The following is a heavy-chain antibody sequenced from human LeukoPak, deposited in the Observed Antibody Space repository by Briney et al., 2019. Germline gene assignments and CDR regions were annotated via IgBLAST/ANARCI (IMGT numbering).Heavy chain of an antibody. J-gene: IGHJ4*02. CDR1: GFTFTNSL. V-gene: IGHV3-7*01. Sequence: GESLRLSCGASGFTFTNSLMTWVRQAPGKGLEWVATIRPDGGETNYVDSVKGRFTISIDNAKNSLFLQMNSLRAEDTAVYFCKRDEAYSSFDYWGQGTLVAVSS. CDR2: IRPDGGET. D-gene: IGHD4-11*01. CDR3: KRDEAYSSFDY.